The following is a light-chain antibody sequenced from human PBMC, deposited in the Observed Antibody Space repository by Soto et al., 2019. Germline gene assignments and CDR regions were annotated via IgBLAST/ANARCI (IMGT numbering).Light chain of an antibody. V-gene: IGKV2-30*01. Sequence: DAVMTQSPLSLPVPLGQPASISCRSSQGLVLSDGNTYLSWFHQRPGQSPRRIIYTISDRASGVPDRFSGSGSGTDFTLKISGLEAEDVGVYYCMQSAHWPWTFGPGTKVEV. CDR2: TIS. J-gene: IGKJ1*01. CDR3: MQSAHWPWT. CDR1: QGLVLSDGNTY.